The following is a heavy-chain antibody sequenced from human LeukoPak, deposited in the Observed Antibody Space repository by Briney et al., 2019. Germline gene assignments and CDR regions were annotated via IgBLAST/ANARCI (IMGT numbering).Heavy chain of an antibody. CDR2: IYRGGST. Sequence: AGGSLRLSCAASGFTVGSNYMSWVRQGPGKGLEWVSVIYRGGSTYYADSVKGRFTISRDNSKNTLYLQMNSLRTGDTAVYYCARVTFSSSWYYFDYWGQGTLVTVSS. J-gene: IGHJ4*02. CDR1: GFTVGSNY. CDR3: ARVTFSSSWYYFDY. V-gene: IGHV3-66*01. D-gene: IGHD6-13*01.